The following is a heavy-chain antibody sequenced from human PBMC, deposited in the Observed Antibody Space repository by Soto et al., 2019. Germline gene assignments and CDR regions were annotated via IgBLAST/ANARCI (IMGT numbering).Heavy chain of an antibody. CDR3: AREPSTAGGNSVIFDY. CDR1: GGTFSSYA. V-gene: IGHV1-69*13. Sequence: ASVKVSCKASGGTFSSYAISWVRQAPGQGIEWMGGIIPIFGTANYAQKSQGRVTMTADESTSTAYMELSSLRSEDTAVYYCAREPSTAGGNSVIFDYWGQGSMDTGSS. CDR2: IIPIFGTA. D-gene: IGHD2-21*02. J-gene: IGHJ4*01.